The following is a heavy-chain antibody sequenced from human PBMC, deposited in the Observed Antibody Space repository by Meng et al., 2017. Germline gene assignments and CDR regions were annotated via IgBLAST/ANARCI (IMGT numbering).Heavy chain of an antibody. CDR2: IYHSGST. D-gene: IGHD2-15*01. J-gene: IGHJ4*02. CDR1: GGSISSSNW. Sequence: QGQLKESGPGLVKPSGTLSLTCAVPGGSISSSNWWSWVRQPPGKGLEWIGEIYHSGSTNYNPSLKSRVTISVDKSKNQFSLKLSSVTAADTAVYYCARWSIYCSGGSCYSFDYWGQGTLVTVSS. CDR3: ARWSIYCSGGSCYSFDY. V-gene: IGHV4-4*02.